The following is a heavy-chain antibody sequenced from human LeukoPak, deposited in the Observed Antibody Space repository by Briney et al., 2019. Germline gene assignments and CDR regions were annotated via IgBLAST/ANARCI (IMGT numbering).Heavy chain of an antibody. V-gene: IGHV1-2*02. CDR2: IDPNSGDT. CDR3: ARSGSTGYSLDY. Sequence: ASVKVSCKASGYSFTGYFIHWVRQAPGQGLEWMGCIDPNSGDTKYAQKFQGRVSMPRDTSTRTVYMELSRLRSDDTAVYFCARSGSTGYSLDYWGQGTLVTVSS. J-gene: IGHJ4*02. D-gene: IGHD3-22*01. CDR1: GYSFTGYF.